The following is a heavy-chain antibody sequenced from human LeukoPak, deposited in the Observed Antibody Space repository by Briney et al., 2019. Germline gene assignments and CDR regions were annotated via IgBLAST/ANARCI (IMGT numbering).Heavy chain of an antibody. Sequence: GSSVKVSCKASGGTFSSYAISWVRQAPGQGLEWMGGIIPIFGTANYAQKFQGRVTITADESTSTAYMELSSLRSEDMAVYYCARAPYSGYDGAFDIWGQGTMVTVSS. CDR2: IIPIFGTA. CDR3: ARAPYSGYDGAFDI. V-gene: IGHV1-69*01. CDR1: GGTFSSYA. J-gene: IGHJ3*02. D-gene: IGHD5-12*01.